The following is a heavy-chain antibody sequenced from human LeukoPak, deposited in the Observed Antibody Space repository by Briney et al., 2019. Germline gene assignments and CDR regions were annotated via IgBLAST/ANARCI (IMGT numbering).Heavy chain of an antibody. D-gene: IGHD2-15*01. V-gene: IGHV3-53*01. CDR1: GFAVSSNY. Sequence: GGSLRLSCAASGFAVSSNYMSWARQTPGKGLEWVSLIYSGGSTYYADSVKGRFTISRDNSKNTLYLQMNSLRAEDTAVYYCARAICSGGKCYFDYWGQGTLVTVSS. J-gene: IGHJ4*02. CDR2: IYSGGST. CDR3: ARAICSGGKCYFDY.